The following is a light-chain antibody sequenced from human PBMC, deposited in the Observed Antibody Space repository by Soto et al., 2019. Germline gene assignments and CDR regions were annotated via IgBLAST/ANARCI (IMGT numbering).Light chain of an antibody. CDR1: SSDVGGYNY. Sequence: QSAPTQPASVSGSPGQSITISCTGTSSDVGGYNYVSWYQQHPGKAPKLMIYEVSNRPSGISIRFSGSKSGNTASLTISGLQAEDEADYYCSSYTSANTLVFGGGTKLTVL. CDR3: SSYTSANTLV. J-gene: IGLJ2*01. CDR2: EVS. V-gene: IGLV2-14*01.